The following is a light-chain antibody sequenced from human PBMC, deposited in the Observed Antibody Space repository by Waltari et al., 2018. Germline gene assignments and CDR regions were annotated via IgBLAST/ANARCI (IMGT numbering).Light chain of an antibody. J-gene: IGLJ3*02. CDR3: AVWDDSLSGRV. CDR2: RKK. CDR1: SSNLGNNY. V-gene: IGLV1-47*01. Sequence: QSVLTQPPSASGTPGQRVPIPCSGSSSNLGNNYVYWYQQPPGTAPKLLIYRKKQRPSGGPDRFSGSKSGTSASLAISGLRSEDEADYYCAVWDDSLSGRVFGGGTKVTVL.